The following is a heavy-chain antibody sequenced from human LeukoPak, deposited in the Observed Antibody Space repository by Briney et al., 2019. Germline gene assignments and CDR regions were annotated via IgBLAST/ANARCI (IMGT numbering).Heavy chain of an antibody. CDR2: IYYSGST. V-gene: IGHV4-39*01. CDR3: ARGGRWPYDY. J-gene: IGHJ4*02. Sequence: KTSETLSLTCTVSGGSISSSSYYWGWIRQPPGKGLEWIGSIYYSGSTYYNPSLKSRVTISVDTSKNQFSLKLSSVTAADTAVYYCARGGRWPYDYWGQGTLVTVSS. CDR1: GGSISSSSYY. D-gene: IGHD5-24*01.